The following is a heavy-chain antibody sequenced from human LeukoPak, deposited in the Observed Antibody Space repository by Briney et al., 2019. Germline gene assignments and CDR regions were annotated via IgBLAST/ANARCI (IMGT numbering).Heavy chain of an antibody. V-gene: IGHV3-74*01. CDR1: GFTFSNDW. CDR3: ARDTSSNWYYNWFDP. J-gene: IGHJ5*02. CDR2: INGDGSAT. Sequence: PGGSLRLSCEASGFTFSNDWMHWVRQAPGKGLVWVSRINGDGSATRYADSVKGRFTISRDSARNTLYLQMNGLRAEDTAVYYCARDTSSNWYYNWFDPWGQGTLVIVSS. D-gene: IGHD6-13*01.